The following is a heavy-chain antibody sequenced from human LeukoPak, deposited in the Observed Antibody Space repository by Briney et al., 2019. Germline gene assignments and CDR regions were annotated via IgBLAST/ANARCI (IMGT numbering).Heavy chain of an antibody. CDR3: AKRYRSGTYLQGDFDY. CDR2: ISGGGSST. D-gene: IGHD1-26*01. V-gene: IGHV3-23*01. Sequence: GGSLRLSCAASGFTFSSYSMNWVRQAPGKGLEWVSAISGGGSSTYYADSVKGRFTISRDNSKNTLYLQMNSLRAEDTVVYYCAKRYRSGTYLQGDFDYWGQGTLVTVSS. CDR1: GFTFSSYS. J-gene: IGHJ4*02.